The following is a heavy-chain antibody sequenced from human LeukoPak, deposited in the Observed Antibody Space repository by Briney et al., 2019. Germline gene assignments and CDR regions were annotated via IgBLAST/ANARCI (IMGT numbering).Heavy chain of an antibody. J-gene: IGHJ4*02. CDR1: GYTFTSYA. CDR3: ARGELGRTAPYFDY. CDR2: INAGNGNT. Sequence: ASVKVSCKASGYTFTSYAMHWVRQAPGQRLEWMGWINAGNGNTKYSQKFQGRVTITRDTSTSTAYMELSSLRSEDTAVYYCARGELGRTAPYFDYWGQGTLVTVSS. D-gene: IGHD1-7*01. V-gene: IGHV1-3*01.